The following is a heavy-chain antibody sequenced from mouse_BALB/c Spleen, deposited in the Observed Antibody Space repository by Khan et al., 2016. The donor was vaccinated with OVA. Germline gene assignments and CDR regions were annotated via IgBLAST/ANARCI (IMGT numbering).Heavy chain of an antibody. CDR3: ARHGAYYGNYDWFAY. CDR2: ISSGSSYT. D-gene: IGHD2-10*01. Sequence: EVELVESGGGLVKPGGSLKLSCAASGFTFSSSAMSWVRQTPEKRLEWVATISSGSSYTYYPDSVKGRFTISRDNAKNTLYLQMSSLRSEDTAMYYSARHGAYYGNYDWFAYWGQGTLVTVSA. J-gene: IGHJ3*01. CDR1: GFTFSSSA. V-gene: IGHV5-9-3*01.